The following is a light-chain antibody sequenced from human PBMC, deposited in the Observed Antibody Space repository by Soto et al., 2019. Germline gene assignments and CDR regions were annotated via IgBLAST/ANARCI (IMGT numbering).Light chain of an antibody. CDR3: HQHNIWPPIT. CDR1: KSVTSN. J-gene: IGKJ5*01. V-gene: IGKV3-15*01. CDR2: DAS. Sequence: EIVMPQSPATLSVSPAARATLSCRASKSVTSNLACYQQTDGQAPRLLIPDASTRATGVAARFSGSGAGTEFTLPISSRQSEDSAVYYCHQHNIWPPITVGQGTRLEIK.